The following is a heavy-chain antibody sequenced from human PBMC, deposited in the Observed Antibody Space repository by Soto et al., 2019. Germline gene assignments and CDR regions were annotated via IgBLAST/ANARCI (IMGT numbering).Heavy chain of an antibody. V-gene: IGHV3-7*01. CDR3: ASPIYCSSTSCYGAFDI. CDR2: IKQDGSEK. D-gene: IGHD2-2*01. J-gene: IGHJ3*02. Sequence: GGSLRLSCAASGFTFSSYWMSWVRQAPGKGLEWVANIKQDGSEKYYVDSVKGRFTISRDNAKNSLYLQMNSLRAEDTAVYYCASPIYCSSTSCYGAFDIWGQGTMVTVS. CDR1: GFTFSSYW.